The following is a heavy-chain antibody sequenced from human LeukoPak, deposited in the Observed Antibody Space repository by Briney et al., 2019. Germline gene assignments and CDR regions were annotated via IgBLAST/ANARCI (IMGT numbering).Heavy chain of an antibody. CDR2: ISGSGGST. Sequence: PGGSLRLSCAASGFTFSSYAMSGVRQAPGKGLEWVSAISGSGGSTYYADSVKGRFTISRDNSKNTLYLQMNSLRAEDTAVYYCAKGPSKLGYCSGGSCYSGDYWGQGTLVTVSS. V-gene: IGHV3-23*01. D-gene: IGHD2-15*01. CDR3: AKGPSKLGYCSGGSCYSGDY. J-gene: IGHJ4*02. CDR1: GFTFSSYA.